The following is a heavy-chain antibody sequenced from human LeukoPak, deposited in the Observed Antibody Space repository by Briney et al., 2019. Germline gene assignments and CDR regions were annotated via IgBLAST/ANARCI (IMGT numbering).Heavy chain of an antibody. CDR2: ISAYNGNT. V-gene: IGHV1-18*01. CDR3: AATPDYGDYVDY. D-gene: IGHD4-17*01. J-gene: IGHJ4*02. Sequence: PAQXXXXMGWISAYNGNTNYAHKLQGGVTMTTDTSTSTAYMELRSLRSDDTAVYYCAATPDYGDYVDYWGQGTLVTVSS.